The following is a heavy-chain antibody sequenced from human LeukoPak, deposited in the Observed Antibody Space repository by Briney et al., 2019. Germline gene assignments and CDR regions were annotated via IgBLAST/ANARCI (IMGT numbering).Heavy chain of an antibody. J-gene: IGHJ4*02. CDR3: ARASPYYDILTGYRAFDY. CDR1: GFTFSSYW. D-gene: IGHD3-9*01. Sequence: PGGSLRLSCAASGFTFSSYWMSWVRQAPGKGLEWVANIKQDGSEKYYVDSVKGRFTISRDNAKNSLYLQMSSLRAEDTAVYYCARASPYYDILTGYRAFDYWGQGTLVTVSS. V-gene: IGHV3-7*01. CDR2: IKQDGSEK.